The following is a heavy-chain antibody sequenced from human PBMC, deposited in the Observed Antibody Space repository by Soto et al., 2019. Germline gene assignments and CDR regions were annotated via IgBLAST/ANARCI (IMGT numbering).Heavy chain of an antibody. CDR2: IYDSGST. J-gene: IGHJ5*02. CDR1: GGSINSGGYY. CDR3: ARIDSSSYNNWFDP. V-gene: IGHV4-31*03. D-gene: IGHD3-22*01. Sequence: ASETLSRTCTVSGGSINSGGYYWSWIRQDPGKGLEWIGYIYDSGSTHYNPSLKSRVFISEDTSKNQFSLKLSSVTAADTAVYYCARIDSSSYNNWFDPWGQGTLVTVSS.